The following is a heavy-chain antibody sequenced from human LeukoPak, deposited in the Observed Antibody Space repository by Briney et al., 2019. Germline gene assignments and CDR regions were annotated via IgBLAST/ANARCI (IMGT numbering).Heavy chain of an antibody. CDR1: GGSISSSNW. CDR2: IYESGST. D-gene: IGHD1-1*01. Sequence: SETLSLTCAVSGGSISSSNWWSWVRQPPGQGLEWIGEIYESGSTDYNPSLKSRVTISVDKSKNQFSLKVRSVTAADTAVYYCARGSSERGYYNYYYMDVWGKGTTVTISS. CDR3: ARGSSERGYYNYYYMDV. J-gene: IGHJ6*03. V-gene: IGHV4-4*02.